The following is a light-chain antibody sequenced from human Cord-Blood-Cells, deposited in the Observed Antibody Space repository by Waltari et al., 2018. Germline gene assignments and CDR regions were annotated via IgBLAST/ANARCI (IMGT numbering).Light chain of an antibody. CDR2: SNN. CDR3: AAWDDSLNGPV. V-gene: IGLV1-44*01. J-gene: IGLJ2*01. Sequence: QSVLTQPPSASGTPGQRVTISCSGSSSNIGSNTVNWYQQLPGTAPKLLIYSNNPRPSGVPDRFSGSKSGTSASLAIRGLQSEDEADYYCAAWDDSLNGPVFGGGTKLTVL. CDR1: SSNIGSNT.